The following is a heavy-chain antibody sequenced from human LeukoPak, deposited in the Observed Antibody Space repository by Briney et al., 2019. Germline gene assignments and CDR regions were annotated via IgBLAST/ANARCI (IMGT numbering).Heavy chain of an antibody. CDR1: GYTFTSYG. D-gene: IGHD3-22*01. J-gene: IGHJ4*02. CDR3: ARDFVQAYYDSSGPGDY. CDR2: ISGYNGNT. Sequence: ASVKVSCKASGYTFTSYGISWVRQAPGQGLEWMGWISGYNGNTNYAQNLQGRVTMTTDTSTSTVYMELRSLRSDDTAVYYCARDFVQAYYDSSGPGDYWGQGTLVTVSS. V-gene: IGHV1-18*01.